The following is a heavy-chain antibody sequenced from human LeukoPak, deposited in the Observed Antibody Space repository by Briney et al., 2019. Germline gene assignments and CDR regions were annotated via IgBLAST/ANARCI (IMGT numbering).Heavy chain of an antibody. CDR3: AMTFFGDGDY. V-gene: IGHV4-59*08. Sequence: SETLSLTCTVSGVSISSYYWSWIRQSPGKGLAWIGHIYYSRSPNYNPSLKSRVTISVDTSKNQFSLKRSSVTAAHTAVYYWAMTFFGDGDYWGQGTLVTASS. J-gene: IGHJ4*02. CDR1: GVSISSYY. D-gene: IGHD3-3*02. CDR2: IYYSRSP.